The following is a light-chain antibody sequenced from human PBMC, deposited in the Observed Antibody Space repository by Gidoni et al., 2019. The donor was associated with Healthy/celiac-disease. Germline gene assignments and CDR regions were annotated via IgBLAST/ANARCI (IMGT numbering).Light chain of an antibody. CDR1: QGVSSN. J-gene: IGKJ1*01. Sequence: EIVRTQSPATLSVSPGERATLPCRASQGVSSNVAWYQQKPGQAPRLLIYGASTRATGMPSRFIGSGSGTEFTLTISSLQFEDFAVYYCQQYNNWPRTFGQGTKVEIK. CDR3: QQYNNWPRT. V-gene: IGKV3-15*01. CDR2: GAS.